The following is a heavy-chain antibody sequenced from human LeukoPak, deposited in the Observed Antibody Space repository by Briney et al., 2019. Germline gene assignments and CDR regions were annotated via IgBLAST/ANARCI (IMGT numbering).Heavy chain of an antibody. CDR1: GFTFSSYG. CDR2: IRYDGSEK. CDR3: VKGGSGTTYLLDY. J-gene: IGHJ4*02. Sequence: QPGGSLRLSCAASGFTFSSYGMHWVRQAPGKGLEWVAFIRYDGSEKYYADSVKGRFTISRDNSKNTLYLQMNSLRAEDTAVYYCVKGGSGTTYLLDYWGQGTLVTVSS. V-gene: IGHV3-30*02. D-gene: IGHD1-7*01.